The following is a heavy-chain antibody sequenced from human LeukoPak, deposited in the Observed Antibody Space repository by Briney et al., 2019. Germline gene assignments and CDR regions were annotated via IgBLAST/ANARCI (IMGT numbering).Heavy chain of an antibody. J-gene: IGHJ6*02. Sequence: SVKVSCKASGGTFSSYAISGVRQAPGQGLEWMGGIIPIFGTANYAQKFQGRVTITADESTSTAYMELSSLRSEDTAVYYCARGGSGSYPSYRYYYYGMDVWGQGTTVTVSS. D-gene: IGHD3-10*01. CDR1: GGTFSSYA. CDR3: ARGGSGSYPSYRYYYYGMDV. V-gene: IGHV1-69*01. CDR2: IIPIFGTA.